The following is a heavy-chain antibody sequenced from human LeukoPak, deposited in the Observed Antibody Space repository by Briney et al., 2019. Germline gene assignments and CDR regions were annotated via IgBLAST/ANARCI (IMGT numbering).Heavy chain of an antibody. Sequence: SGTLSLTCAVYGGSFSGYYWSWIRQPPGKGMEWIGEINHSGSTNYNPSLKSRVTISVDTSKNQFSLKLSSVTAADTAVYYCARGGHWGSSWYWMGGYFDYWGQGTLVTVSS. J-gene: IGHJ4*02. CDR2: INHSGST. V-gene: IGHV4-34*01. CDR1: GGSFSGYY. CDR3: ARGGHWGSSWYWMGGYFDY. D-gene: IGHD6-13*01.